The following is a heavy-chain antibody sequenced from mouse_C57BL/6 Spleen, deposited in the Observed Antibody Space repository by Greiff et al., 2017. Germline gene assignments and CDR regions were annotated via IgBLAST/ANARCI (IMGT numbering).Heavy chain of an antibody. CDR3: ARKGTGGFAY. CDR2: IYPGDGDT. CDR1: GYAFSSSW. D-gene: IGHD4-1*01. V-gene: IGHV1-82*01. J-gene: IGHJ3*01. Sequence: VKLQESGPELVKPGASVKISCKASGYAFSSSWMNWVKQRPGKGLEWIGRIYPGDGDTNYNGKFKGKATLTADKSSSTAYMQLSSLTSEDSAVYFCARKGTGGFAYWGQGTLVTVSA.